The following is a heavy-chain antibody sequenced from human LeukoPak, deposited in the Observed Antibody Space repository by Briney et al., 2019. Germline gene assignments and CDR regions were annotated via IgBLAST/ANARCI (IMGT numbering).Heavy chain of an antibody. CDR2: ISAYNGNT. Sequence: GASVTVSCKASGYTFTSYGISWVRQAPGQGLEWMGWISAYNGNTNYAQKLQGRVTLTTDTSTSTSYMELRSLRSDDTAVYYCARDGGDLTTHDAIDIWGQGTMVTVSS. CDR1: GYTFTSYG. CDR3: ARDGGDLTTHDAIDI. V-gene: IGHV1-18*01. D-gene: IGHD1-1*01. J-gene: IGHJ3*02.